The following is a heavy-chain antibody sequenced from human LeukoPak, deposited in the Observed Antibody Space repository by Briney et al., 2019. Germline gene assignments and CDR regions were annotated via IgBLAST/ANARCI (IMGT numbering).Heavy chain of an antibody. CDR1: RYTLTSYG. V-gene: IGHV1-18*01. Sequence: ASVKVSCKASRYTLTSYGISWVRQAPGDRLERLGWISAYNVNTNYAQKLQSRVTMTTDTSTSTAYMELRSLRSDDTAVYYCAGDRGCCSSGDYWGQGTLVAVSS. CDR3: AGDRGCCSSGDY. CDR2: ISAYNVNT. J-gene: IGHJ4*02. D-gene: IGHD2-15*01.